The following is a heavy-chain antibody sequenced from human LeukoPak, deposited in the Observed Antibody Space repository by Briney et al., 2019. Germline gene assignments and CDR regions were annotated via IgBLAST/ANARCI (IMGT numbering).Heavy chain of an antibody. J-gene: IGHJ5*02. CDR3: AQSAGFDP. CDR2: ITAAGDNT. CDR1: GFTFSSYA. Sequence: GGSLRLSCAASGFTFSSYAMSWVRQAPGEGLEWVSTITAAGDNTYYAASVKGRFTISRDNSKNTVYLRISSLRDEDAALYYCAQSAGFDPWGQGTLVTVSS. V-gene: IGHV3-23*01.